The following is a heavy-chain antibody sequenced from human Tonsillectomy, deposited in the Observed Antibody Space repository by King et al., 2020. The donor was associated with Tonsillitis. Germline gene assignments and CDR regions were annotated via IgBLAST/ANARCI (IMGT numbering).Heavy chain of an antibody. CDR2: IFHSGSI. CDR1: GGSISSGGYS. D-gene: IGHD3-22*01. V-gene: IGHV4-30-2*01. CDR3: ARRVAYNYDITGYLTYYSDY. J-gene: IGHJ4*02. Sequence: LQLQESGSGLVKPSQTLSLTCAVSGGSISSGGYSWSWIRQPPGKGLEWIGYIFHSGSIHYNPSLKSRVTISVDRSRNQLSLKVNSVTAADTAVYYCARRVAYNYDITGYLTYYSDYWGQGILVTVSS.